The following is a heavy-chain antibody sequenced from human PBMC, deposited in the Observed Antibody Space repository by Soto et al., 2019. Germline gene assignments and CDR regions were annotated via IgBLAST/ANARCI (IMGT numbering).Heavy chain of an antibody. CDR3: ARGFPFH. CDR2: IYHSGST. J-gene: IGHJ4*02. Sequence: TLSLTCAVSGGSISSGGYSWSWIRQPPGKGLEWIGYIYHSGSTYYDPPLKSRLNISVDRSKNQFSLNLSFVTAADTAVYYCARGFPFHGGKGTLVTVSS. V-gene: IGHV4-30-2*01. CDR1: GGSISSGGYS.